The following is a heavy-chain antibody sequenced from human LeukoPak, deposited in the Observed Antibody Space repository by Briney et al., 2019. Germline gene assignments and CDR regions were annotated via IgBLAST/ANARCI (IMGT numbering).Heavy chain of an antibody. Sequence: SETLSLTCTVSGGSISSNSYYWGWIRQPPGKGLEWIGSIYYSGSTDYNPSLKSRVIISVDASKNQFSLNLSSVSAADTAVYYCARRILNYWYFDLWGRGTLVTVSS. V-gene: IGHV4-39*01. J-gene: IGHJ2*01. CDR2: IYYSGST. CDR3: ARRILNYWYFDL. CDR1: GGSISSNSYY.